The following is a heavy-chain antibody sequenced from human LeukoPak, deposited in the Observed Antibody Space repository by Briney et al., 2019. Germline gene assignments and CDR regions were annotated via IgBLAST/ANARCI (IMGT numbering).Heavy chain of an antibody. V-gene: IGHV1-69*05. CDR3: ASSYYVWGSYRLYYFDY. Sequence: SVKVSCKASGGTFSSYAISWVRQAPGQGREWMGGIIPIFGTANYAQKFQGRVTITTDESTSTAYMELSSLRSEDTAVYYCASSYYVWGSYRLYYFDYWGQGTLVTVSS. J-gene: IGHJ4*02. D-gene: IGHD3-16*02. CDR1: GGTFSSYA. CDR2: IIPIFGTA.